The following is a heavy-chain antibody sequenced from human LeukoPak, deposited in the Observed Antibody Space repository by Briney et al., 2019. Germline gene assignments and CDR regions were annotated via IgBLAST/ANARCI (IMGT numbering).Heavy chain of an antibody. Sequence: PGGALRLSCAASGFTFSSYGMHWVRQAPGKGLEWVAVISYDGSNKYYADSVKGRFTISRDNSKNTLYLQMNSLRAEDTAVYYCARGRFSSGWHFDFWGQGTLVTVSS. D-gene: IGHD6-19*01. J-gene: IGHJ4*02. V-gene: IGHV3-30*03. CDR3: ARGRFSSGWHFDF. CDR1: GFTFSSYG. CDR2: ISYDGSNK.